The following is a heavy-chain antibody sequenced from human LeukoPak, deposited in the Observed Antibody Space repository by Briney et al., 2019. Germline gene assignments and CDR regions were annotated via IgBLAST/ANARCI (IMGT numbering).Heavy chain of an antibody. CDR3: ARRDSHGPFDF. D-gene: IGHD5-18*01. J-gene: IGHJ4*02. CDR1: GYSFTTYW. CDR2: IYPGDSDT. Sequence: GESRQISCKGSGYSFTTYWIAWVRQMPGKGLEWMGIIYPGDSDTKYSPSFQGQVTISADKSISTAYLQWSSLKASDTAIYYCARRDSHGPFDFWGQGTLVSVSS. V-gene: IGHV5-51*01.